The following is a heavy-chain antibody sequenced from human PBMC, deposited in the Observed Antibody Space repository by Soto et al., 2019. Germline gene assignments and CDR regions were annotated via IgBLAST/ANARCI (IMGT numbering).Heavy chain of an antibody. CDR1: GGSISSDDFY. V-gene: IGHV4-31*03. Sequence: SETLSLTCTVSGGSISSDDFYWSWIRQHPGKGLEWIGYIYYSGNTYYNPSLKSRVTILVDTSKNQFSLKLSSVTAADTAVYYCARGVLHWGQGTLVTVS. CDR3: ARGVLH. J-gene: IGHJ4*01. CDR2: IYYSGNT.